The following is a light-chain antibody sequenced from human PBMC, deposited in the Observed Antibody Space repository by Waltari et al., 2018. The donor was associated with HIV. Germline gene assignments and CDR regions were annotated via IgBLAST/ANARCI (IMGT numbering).Light chain of an antibody. J-gene: IGKJ2*03. CDR3: QQYNNWPYS. V-gene: IGKV3-15*01. CDR1: QSVSRN. CDR2: GAS. Sequence: EIVMTQSPATLSVSPGERATLSCRASQSVSRNLAWYQQKPGRAPRLLIYGASSRATGSPARFSGSGSGTEFTLTISSLQAEDFAVYYCQQYNNWPYSFGQGTKLEIK.